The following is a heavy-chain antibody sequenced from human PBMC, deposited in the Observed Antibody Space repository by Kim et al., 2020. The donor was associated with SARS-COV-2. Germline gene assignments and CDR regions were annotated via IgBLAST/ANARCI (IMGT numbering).Heavy chain of an antibody. CDR3: VRDRMGGAFDM. J-gene: IGHJ3*02. V-gene: IGHV3-48*02. CDR2: ITTSSTTI. D-gene: IGHD3-16*01. CDR1: GFTFSAYD. Sequence: GGSLRLSCATSGFTFSAYDMNWVRQAPGKGLEWLSFITTSSTTIYYADSEEGRFTISRDNAKNSLFLQMNSLRDEDTALYYCVRDRMGGAFDMWGQGIMV.